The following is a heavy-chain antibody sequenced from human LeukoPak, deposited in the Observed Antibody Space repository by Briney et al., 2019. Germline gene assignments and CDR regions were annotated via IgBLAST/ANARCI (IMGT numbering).Heavy chain of an antibody. CDR3: ARLLPPYYGSGSYGVDY. D-gene: IGHD3-10*01. CDR2: IKQDGSEK. CDR1: GFTFSSYW. Sequence: QPGGSLRLSCAASGFTFSSYWMSWVRQAPGKGLEWVANIKQDGSEKYYVDSVKGRFTISRDNAKNSLYLQMNSLRAEDTAVYYCARLLPPYYGSGSYGVDYWGQGTLVTVSS. V-gene: IGHV3-7*01. J-gene: IGHJ4*02.